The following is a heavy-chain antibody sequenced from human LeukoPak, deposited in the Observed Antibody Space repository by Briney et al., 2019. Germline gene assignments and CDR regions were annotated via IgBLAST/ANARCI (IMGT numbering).Heavy chain of an antibody. CDR2: IYSSGST. V-gene: IGHV4-30-4*08. CDR1: GGSITLGDYY. D-gene: IGHD7-27*01. J-gene: IGHJ3*01. CDR3: ARAPGAFDV. Sequence: PSQTLSLTCTVSGGSITLGDYYWTWIRQPPGKGLEWIGCIYSSGSTYYNPSLKSRIAMSLDTSRNRFSLRLRSVTAADTAVYYCARAPGAFDVWGQGTMVTVSS.